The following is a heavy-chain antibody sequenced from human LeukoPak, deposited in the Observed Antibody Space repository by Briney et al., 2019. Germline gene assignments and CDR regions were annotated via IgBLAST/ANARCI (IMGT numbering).Heavy chain of an antibody. CDR1: GFTFSSYS. CDR2: ISSSSSYI. J-gene: IGHJ4*02. Sequence: PGGSLRLSCAASGFTFSSYSMNWVRQAPGKGLEWGSSISSSSSYIYYADSVKGRFTISRDNAKNSLYLQMNSLRAEDTAVYYCARRAVAAAGTSPADYWGQGTLVTVSS. CDR3: ARRAVAAAGTSPADY. V-gene: IGHV3-21*01. D-gene: IGHD6-13*01.